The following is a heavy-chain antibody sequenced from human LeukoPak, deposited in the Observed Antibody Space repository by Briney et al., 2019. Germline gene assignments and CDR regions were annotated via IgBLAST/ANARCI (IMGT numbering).Heavy chain of an antibody. Sequence: GGSLRLSCAASGFTFSSYGMHWVRQAQGKGLEWVAVIWYDGRNKYYADSVKGRFTISRDNSKNTLYLQMSSLRAEDTAVYYCARGTPILLDYWGQGTLVTVSS. CDR2: IWYDGRNK. J-gene: IGHJ4*02. CDR3: ARGTPILLDY. CDR1: GFTFSSYG. V-gene: IGHV3-33*08.